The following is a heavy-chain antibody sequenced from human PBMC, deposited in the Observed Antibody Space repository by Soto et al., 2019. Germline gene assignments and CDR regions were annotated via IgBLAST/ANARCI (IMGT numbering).Heavy chain of an antibody. Sequence: PSETLSLTCAVYGGSFSGYYLSWIRQPPGKGLEWIGEINHSGSTNYNPSLKSRVTISVDTSKNQFSLKLSSVTAADTAVYYCATSWRTSSGWRDYYYYGMDVWGQGTTVTVSS. J-gene: IGHJ6*02. CDR2: INHSGST. CDR1: GGSFSGYY. D-gene: IGHD6-19*01. CDR3: ATSWRTSSGWRDYYYYGMDV. V-gene: IGHV4-34*01.